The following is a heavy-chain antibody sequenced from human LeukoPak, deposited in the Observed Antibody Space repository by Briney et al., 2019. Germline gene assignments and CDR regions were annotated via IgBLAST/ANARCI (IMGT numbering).Heavy chain of an antibody. CDR3: ARVYYYDSSGYYYLYYFDY. J-gene: IGHJ4*02. Sequence: ASVKVSCKASGYTFTSYAMNWVRQAPGQGLEWMGWINTNTGNPTYAQGFTGRFVFSLDTSVSTAYLQISSLKAEDTAVYYCARVYYYDSSGYYYLYYFDYWGQGTLVTVSS. CDR1: GYTFTSYA. CDR2: INTNTGNP. D-gene: IGHD3-22*01. V-gene: IGHV7-4-1*02.